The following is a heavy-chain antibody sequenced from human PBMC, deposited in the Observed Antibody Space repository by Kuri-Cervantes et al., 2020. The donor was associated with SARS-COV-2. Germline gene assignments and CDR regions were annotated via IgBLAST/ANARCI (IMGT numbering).Heavy chain of an antibody. CDR3: ARVQDYYSNSQFDY. J-gene: IGHJ4*02. CDR2: IKQDGSGK. V-gene: IGHV3-7*05. D-gene: IGHD4-11*01. Sequence: GESLKISRAASGFTFSSYWMSWVRQAPGKGLEWVANIKQDGSGKYYVDSVKGRFTISRDNAKNSLYLQMNSLRAEDTAVYYCARVQDYYSNSQFDYWGQGTLVTVSS. CDR1: GFTFSSYW.